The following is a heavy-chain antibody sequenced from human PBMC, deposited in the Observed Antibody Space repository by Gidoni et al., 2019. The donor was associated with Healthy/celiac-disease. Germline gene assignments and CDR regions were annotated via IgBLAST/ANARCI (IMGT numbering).Heavy chain of an antibody. Sequence: EVQLLESGGGLVQPGGSLRLSCAASGSPFSSYAMSWVRQAPGKGLEWVSAISGSGGSTYYADSVKGRFTISRDNSKNTLYLQMNSLRAEDTAVYYCARYYDPRADWFDPWGQGTLVTVSS. CDR1: GSPFSSYA. V-gene: IGHV3-23*01. D-gene: IGHD3-22*01. CDR3: ARYYDPRADWFDP. J-gene: IGHJ5*02. CDR2: ISGSGGST.